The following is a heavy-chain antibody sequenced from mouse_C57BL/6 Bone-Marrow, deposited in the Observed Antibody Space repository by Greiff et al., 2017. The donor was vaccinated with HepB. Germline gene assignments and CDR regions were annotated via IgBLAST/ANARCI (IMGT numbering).Heavy chain of an antibody. D-gene: IGHD2-4*01. Sequence: VHLVESDAELVKPGASVKISCKVSGYTFTDHTIHWMKQRPEQGLEWIGYIYPRDGSTKYNEKFKGKATLTADKSSSTAYMQLHSLTSEDSAVYFCARVDYDVWWYFDVWGTGTTVTVSS. CDR2: IYPRDGST. CDR3: ARVDYDVWWYFDV. CDR1: GYTFTDHT. V-gene: IGHV1-78*01. J-gene: IGHJ1*03.